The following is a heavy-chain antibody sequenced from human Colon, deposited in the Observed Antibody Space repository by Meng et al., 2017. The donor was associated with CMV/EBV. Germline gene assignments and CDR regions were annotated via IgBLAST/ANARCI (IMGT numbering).Heavy chain of an antibody. CDR2: ISSFGNTI. CDR1: GFTFSSFE. Sequence: LSLTCAASGFTFSSFEMNWVRQAPGKGLEWVSYISSFGNTIFYADSVKGRFTISRDNAKNSLYLQMNSLRAEDTAVYYCARDRADLYGGGFDPWGQGTLVTVSS. D-gene: IGHD4-23*01. CDR3: ARDRADLYGGGFDP. V-gene: IGHV3-48*03. J-gene: IGHJ5*02.